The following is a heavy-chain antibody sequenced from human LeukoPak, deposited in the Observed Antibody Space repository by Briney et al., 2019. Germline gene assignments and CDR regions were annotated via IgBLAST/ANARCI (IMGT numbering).Heavy chain of an antibody. V-gene: IGHV3-23*01. J-gene: IGHJ4*02. CDR2: ISNRGGVT. D-gene: IGHD6-13*01. CDR1: GFTFSNYA. Sequence: GESLRLSCAASGFTFSNYAMSWVRQAPGKGLEWVSPISNRGGVTYYAESVKGRFTISRDNSKNTLYLQMNSLRAEDTAIYYCAKARGAAAANDFDYWGQGTLVTVSS. CDR3: AKARGAAAANDFDY.